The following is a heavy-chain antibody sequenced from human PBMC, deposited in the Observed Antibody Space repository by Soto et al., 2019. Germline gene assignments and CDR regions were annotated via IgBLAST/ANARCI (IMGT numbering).Heavy chain of an antibody. Sequence: GASVKPCSKAPVYPFTGYYSHWVRQAPGQGIEWMGWINPNSGGTTYAQNLQGRLTMTTDTSTSTAYMELRSLSSDDTAIYYCVSELWTHSGPQDLHAYWSLGALVPVSS. J-gene: IGHJ4*02. V-gene: IGHV1-2*02. CDR2: INPNSGGT. CDR1: VYPFTGYY. D-gene: IGHD6-25*01. CDR3: VSELWTHSGPQDLHAY.